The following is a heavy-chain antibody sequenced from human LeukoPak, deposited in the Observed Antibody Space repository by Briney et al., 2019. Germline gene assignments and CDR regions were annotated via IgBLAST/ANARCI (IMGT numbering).Heavy chain of an antibody. D-gene: IGHD3-10*01. V-gene: IGHV3-21*01. CDR2: ISTSSSYI. CDR1: GFTFSSYS. J-gene: IGHJ6*03. Sequence: TGGSLRLSCAASGFTFSSYSMNWVRQAPGKGLEWVSFISTSSSYIHNADSVKGRFTISRDNAKNSLHLQMNSLRAEDTAVYYCARGPYGSGSYYMDVWGKGTTVTISS. CDR3: ARGPYGSGSYYMDV.